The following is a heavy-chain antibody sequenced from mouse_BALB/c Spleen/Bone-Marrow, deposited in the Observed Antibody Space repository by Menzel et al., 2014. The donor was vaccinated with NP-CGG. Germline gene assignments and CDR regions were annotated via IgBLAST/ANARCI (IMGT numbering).Heavy chain of an antibody. CDR2: IHPSDSET. D-gene: IGHD4-1*01. CDR3: ARRERTGMNY. CDR1: GYSFTSYW. V-gene: IGHV1-61*01. J-gene: IGHJ2*01. Sequence: VQGVESGVELVRPGASVKLSCKASGYSFTSYWMNWVKQRPGQGLEWIGIIHPSDSETRLNQKFKDKATLTVDKSSSTAYMQLSSPTSEDSAVYYCARRERTGMNYWGQGTTLTVSS.